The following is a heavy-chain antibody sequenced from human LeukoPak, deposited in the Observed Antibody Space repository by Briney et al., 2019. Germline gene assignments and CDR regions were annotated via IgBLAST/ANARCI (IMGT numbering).Heavy chain of an antibody. CDR3: SKEIVGATPGDAFDV. Sequence: PGGSLRLSCAASGFTVSSNYMSWVRQAPGKGLEWVSVIYSGGSTYYADSVKGRFTISRDNFKNTLYLQMNSLRAEDTAVYYCSKEIVGATPGDAFDVWGQGTMVTVSS. J-gene: IGHJ3*01. V-gene: IGHV3-53*01. CDR1: GFTVSSNY. CDR2: IYSGGST. D-gene: IGHD1-26*01.